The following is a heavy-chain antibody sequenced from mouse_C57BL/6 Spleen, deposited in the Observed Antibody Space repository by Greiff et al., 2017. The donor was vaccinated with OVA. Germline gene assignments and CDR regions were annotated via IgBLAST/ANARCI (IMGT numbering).Heavy chain of an antibody. D-gene: IGHD1-2*01. CDR2: IYPGDGDT. J-gene: IGHJ4*01. Sequence: QVQLQQSGAELVKPGASVKISCKASGYAFSSYWMNWVKQRPGKGLEWIGQIYPGDGDTNYNGKFKGKATLTADKSSSTAYMQLSSLTSEDSAVYFCARWGTTASYAMDYWGQGTSVTVSS. V-gene: IGHV1-80*01. CDR3: ARWGTTASYAMDY. CDR1: GYAFSSYW.